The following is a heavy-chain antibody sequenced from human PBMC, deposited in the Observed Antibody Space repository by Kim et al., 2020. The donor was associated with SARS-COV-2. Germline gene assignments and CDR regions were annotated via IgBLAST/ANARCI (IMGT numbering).Heavy chain of an antibody. CDR3: ARGVKWLTDAFDI. CDR2: ILYDGSNE. J-gene: IGHJ3*02. V-gene: IGHV3-30-3*01. D-gene: IGHD5-12*01. Sequence: GGSLRLSCAASGFTFSSCAMHWVRQAPCKGLEWVATILYDGSNEYYADSVKGLFTISRDNSKTTLYLQMNSLRAEDTAVYYCARGVKWLTDAFDIWGQGTVVTVSS. CDR1: GFTFSSCA.